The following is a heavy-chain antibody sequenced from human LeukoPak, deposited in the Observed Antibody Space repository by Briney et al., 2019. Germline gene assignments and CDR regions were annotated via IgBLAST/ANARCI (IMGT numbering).Heavy chain of an antibody. CDR2: NFTSGIA. Sequence: PSETLSLTCTVSGGSIGIYYWNWIRQPAGQGLEWIGRNFTSGIANYNPSLKSRVTMSVDTSKNQFSLNLSSVTAADTAVYYCAREISGTYYNPLGYMDVWGKGTTVTVSS. D-gene: IGHD3-10*01. CDR1: GGSIGIYY. V-gene: IGHV4-4*07. J-gene: IGHJ6*03. CDR3: AREISGTYYNPLGYMDV.